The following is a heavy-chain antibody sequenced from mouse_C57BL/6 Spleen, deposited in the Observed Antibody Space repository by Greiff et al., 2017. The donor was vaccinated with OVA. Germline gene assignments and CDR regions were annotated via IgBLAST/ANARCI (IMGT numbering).Heavy chain of an antibody. J-gene: IGHJ4*01. Sequence: QVQLQQPGAELVKPGASVKLSCKASGSTFTSYWMHWVKQRPGQGLEWIGMIHPNSGSTNYNEKFKSKATLTVDKSSSTAYMQLSSLTSEDSAVYYCAREYYDYEFSYAMDYWGQGTSVTVSS. V-gene: IGHV1-64*01. CDR1: GSTFTSYW. CDR2: IHPNSGST. CDR3: AREYYDYEFSYAMDY. D-gene: IGHD2-4*01.